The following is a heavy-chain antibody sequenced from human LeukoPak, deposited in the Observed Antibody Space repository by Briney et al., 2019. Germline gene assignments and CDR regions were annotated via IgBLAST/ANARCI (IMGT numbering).Heavy chain of an antibody. CDR3: ARGSGWHVY. CDR1: GGSISSSSYY. D-gene: IGHD6-19*01. Sequence: SETLSLTCTVSGGSISSSSYYWGWIRQPPGKGLEWIGSFYYSGSTYYNPSLRSRLTISVDTSKNHFSLKLNSVTAADTAVYYCARGSGWHVYWGQGTLVTVSS. CDR2: FYYSGST. V-gene: IGHV4-39*02. J-gene: IGHJ4*02.